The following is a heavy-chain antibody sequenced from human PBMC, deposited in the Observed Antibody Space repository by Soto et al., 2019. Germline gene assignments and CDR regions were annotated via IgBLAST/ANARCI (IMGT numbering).Heavy chain of an antibody. CDR2: IYYSGST. Sequence: SETLSLTCAVSGYSISSGYFWSWIRQSPGKGLEWIGHIYYSGSTSYSPSLKSRVSISVDTSKNQFSLEVHSVTAADTAVYYCARAGTNMVQFDYWGQGTLVTVSS. J-gene: IGHJ4*02. D-gene: IGHD3-10*01. CDR3: ARAGTNMVQFDY. V-gene: IGHV4-61*01. CDR1: GYSISSGYF.